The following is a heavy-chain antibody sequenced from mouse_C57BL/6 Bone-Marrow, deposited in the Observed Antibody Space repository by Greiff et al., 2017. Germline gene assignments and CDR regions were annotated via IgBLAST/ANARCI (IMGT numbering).Heavy chain of an antibody. J-gene: IGHJ4*01. CDR1: GYSFTSYY. V-gene: IGHV1-66*01. CDR2: IYPGSGNT. Sequence: VQLQQSGPELVKPGASVKISCKASGYSFTSYYIHWVKQRPGHGLEWIGWIYPGSGNTKYNEKFKGKATLTADTSSSTAYMQLSSLTSEDSAVYYCARDGYWAMDYGGQGTSVTVSS. CDR3: ARDGYWAMDY. D-gene: IGHD2-3*01.